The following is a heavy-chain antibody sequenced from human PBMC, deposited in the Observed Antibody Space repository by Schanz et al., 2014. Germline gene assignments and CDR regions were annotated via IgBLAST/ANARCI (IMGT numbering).Heavy chain of an antibody. V-gene: IGHV1-8*02. CDR2: MNPNSGDT. Sequence: QVQLVQSGAEVKKPGSSVKVSCKASGGTFSTYTISWVRQAPGQGLEWMGWMNPNSGDTGYPRKFQDRVTMTRNASMSTAYIELHILTSEDTAVYYCARGRTFDYWGQGTLXIVSS. CDR3: ARGRTFDY. J-gene: IGHJ4*02. CDR1: GGTFSTYT.